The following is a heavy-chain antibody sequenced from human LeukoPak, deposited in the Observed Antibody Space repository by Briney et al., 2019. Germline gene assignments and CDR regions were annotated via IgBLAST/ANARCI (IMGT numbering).Heavy chain of an antibody. CDR2: ISYDGSNK. CDR3: AKVLDEWELLVPDY. V-gene: IGHV3-30*18. Sequence: GRSLRLSCAASAATFSSYSMHWVRQAPAKGLERVAVISYDGSNKYYADSVKGRFTISRDNSKNTLYLQMNSLRAEDTAVYYCAKVLDEWELLVPDYWGQGTLVTVSS. D-gene: IGHD1-26*01. CDR1: AATFSSYS. J-gene: IGHJ4*02.